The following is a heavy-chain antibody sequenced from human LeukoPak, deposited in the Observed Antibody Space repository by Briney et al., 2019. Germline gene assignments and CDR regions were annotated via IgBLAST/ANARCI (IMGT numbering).Heavy chain of an antibody. D-gene: IGHD2-2*01. CDR2: IRYDGSNK. CDR3: AKVADLDIVVVPAASDY. CDR1: GFTFRSYG. J-gene: IGHJ4*02. V-gene: IGHV3-30*02. Sequence: GGSLRLSCAASGFTFRSYGMHWVRRSPGKGLEWVAFIRYDGSNKYYADSVKGRFTISRDNSKNTLYLQMNSLRAEDTAVYYCAKVADLDIVVVPAASDYWGQGTLVTVSS.